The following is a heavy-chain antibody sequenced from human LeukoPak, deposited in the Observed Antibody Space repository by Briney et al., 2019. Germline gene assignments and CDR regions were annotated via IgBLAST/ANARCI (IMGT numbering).Heavy chain of an antibody. CDR3: ARQDYGDFDY. Sequence: TGRSLRLSCAVSGFTFSSYGMHWVRQAPGKGLEWVAVIWYDGSNKYYADSVKGRFTISRDNAKNSLYLQMNSLRAEDMAVYYCARQDYGDFDYWGQGALVTVSS. V-gene: IGHV3-33*01. D-gene: IGHD4-17*01. CDR2: IWYDGSNK. CDR1: GFTFSSYG. J-gene: IGHJ4*02.